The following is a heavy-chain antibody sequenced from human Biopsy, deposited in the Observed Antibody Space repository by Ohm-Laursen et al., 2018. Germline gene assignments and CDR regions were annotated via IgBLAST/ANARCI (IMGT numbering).Heavy chain of an antibody. CDR1: GGSIDSYY. J-gene: IGHJ4*02. V-gene: IGHV4-59*07. Sequence: SDTLSLTCSVSGGSIDSYYWNWIRQPPGKGLEWIGYIHYSGTTNSNPSLKSRVTMSVDTSKNQFSLKLSSLTAADTAVYYCARGGYYDLRGFEVDYWGQGTLVTASS. CDR3: ARGGYYDLRGFEVDY. CDR2: IHYSGTT. D-gene: IGHD3-22*01.